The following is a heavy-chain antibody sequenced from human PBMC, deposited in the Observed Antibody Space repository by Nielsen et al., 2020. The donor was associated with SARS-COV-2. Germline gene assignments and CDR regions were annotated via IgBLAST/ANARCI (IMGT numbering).Heavy chain of an antibody. D-gene: IGHD1-14*01. Sequence: SETLSLTCAVYGGSFSSHYWSWIRQPPGKGLEWIGEINHSGSTNYNPSLKSRVTISVDTSKNQFSLRLSSVTAADTAVYYCARGRNYYYYGMDVWGQGTTVTVSS. CDR2: INHSGST. CDR3: ARGRNYYYYGMDV. V-gene: IGHV4-34*01. CDR1: GGSFSSHY. J-gene: IGHJ6*02.